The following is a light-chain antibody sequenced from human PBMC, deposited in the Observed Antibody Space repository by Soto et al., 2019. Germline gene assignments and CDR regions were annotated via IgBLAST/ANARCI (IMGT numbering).Light chain of an antibody. Sequence: IMMTQSPATLSVSPGERATVSCRASQSVSSNLAWYQQKPGQAPRLIIYDASTRATGIPPRFSGSGSGTDFPLTISSLEPEAFAVYYCQHHSNWPQAITFGQGTRLEI. CDR3: QHHSNWPQAIT. V-gene: IGKV3-15*01. CDR2: DAS. J-gene: IGKJ5*01. CDR1: QSVSSN.